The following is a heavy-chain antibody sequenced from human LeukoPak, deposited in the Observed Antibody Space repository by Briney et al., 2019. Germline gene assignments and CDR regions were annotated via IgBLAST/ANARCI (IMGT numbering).Heavy chain of an antibody. Sequence: SATLSLTYAVYAAFSSGYYWSSIRQHPGKGMESLGEINHIGSTNSNPSLKSRVTISVDTSKNQFSLKLSSVTAADTAVYYCARGLYRTTTPYSSSNVGTFDIWGQGTMVTVSS. CDR3: ARGLYRTTTPYSSSNVGTFDI. J-gene: IGHJ3*02. CDR1: AAFSSGYY. V-gene: IGHV4-34*01. D-gene: IGHD6-6*01. CDR2: INHIGST.